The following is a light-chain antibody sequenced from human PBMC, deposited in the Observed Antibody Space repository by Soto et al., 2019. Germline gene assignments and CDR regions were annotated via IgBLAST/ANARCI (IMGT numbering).Light chain of an antibody. Sequence: EIVMTQSPATVSLSPGELATLSCRASPGVSNTLAWYQQRPGQAPRLLIYGASIRAPGNPARFSGGGSGTEITLTITSLQSEDFEVYYCQQYENWPYTFGQGTKLEIK. CDR3: QQYENWPYT. V-gene: IGKV3-15*01. J-gene: IGKJ2*01. CDR1: PGVSNT. CDR2: GAS.